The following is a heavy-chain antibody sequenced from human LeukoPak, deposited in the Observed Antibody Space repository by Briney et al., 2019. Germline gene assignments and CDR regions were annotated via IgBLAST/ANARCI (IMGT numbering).Heavy chain of an antibody. V-gene: IGHV4-39*01. CDR1: GGSISSSSYY. Sequence: SETLSLTCTVSGGSISSSSYYWGWIRQPPGKGLEWIGSIYYSGSTYYNPSLQSRVTIYVDTSKNQFSLKLSSVTAADTAVYYCARLNSGSYRDDAFDIWGQGTMVTVSS. CDR3: ARLNSGSYRDDAFDI. J-gene: IGHJ3*02. D-gene: IGHD1-26*01. CDR2: IYYSGST.